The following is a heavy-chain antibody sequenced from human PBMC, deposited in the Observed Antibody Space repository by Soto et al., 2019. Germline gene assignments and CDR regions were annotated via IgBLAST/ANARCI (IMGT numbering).Heavy chain of an antibody. CDR3: TQDGGSRDWLTVN. D-gene: IGHD3-9*01. CDR1: GFTFTSYA. CDR2: ITGGGDNT. J-gene: IGHJ4*02. Sequence: EVQLVESGGDLVQRGGSLRLSCAASGFTFTSYAMSWIRQAPGKGLECVSAITGGGDNTYYADSVEGRFTISRDNSKNTLYLQMNILRAEDTAFYYCTQDGGSRDWLTVNWGQGTLVTVSS. V-gene: IGHV3-23*04.